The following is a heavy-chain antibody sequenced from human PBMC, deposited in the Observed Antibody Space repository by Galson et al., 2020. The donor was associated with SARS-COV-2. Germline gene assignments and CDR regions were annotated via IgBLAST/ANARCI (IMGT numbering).Heavy chain of an antibody. V-gene: IGHV3-23*01. CDR2: VSRSGGGT. CDR3: AKDPGYSYGTYFDY. J-gene: IGHJ4*02. CDR1: GFTFSNYD. Sequence: GESLKISCAASGFTFSNYDMSWVRQAPGKGLEWVSSVSRSGGGTFYADSVKGRFTISRDNSKNTLSLQMTSLRADDTALYYCAKDPGYSYGTYFDYWGQGTLVTVSS. D-gene: IGHD5-18*01.